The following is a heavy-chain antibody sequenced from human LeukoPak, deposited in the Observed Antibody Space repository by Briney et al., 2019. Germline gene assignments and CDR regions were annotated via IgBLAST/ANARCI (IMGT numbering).Heavy chain of an antibody. D-gene: IGHD6-13*01. CDR3: ARDRSSSWYDY. CDR1: GFTFSSYW. CDR2: INTDGSST. Sequence: GGSLRLSCAASGFTFSSYWMHWVRQAPGKGLVWVSRINTDGSSTSYADSVKGRFTISRDNAKNTLYLQMNSLRAEDTAVYYCARDRSSSWYDYWGQGTLVTVSS. V-gene: IGHV3-74*01. J-gene: IGHJ4*02.